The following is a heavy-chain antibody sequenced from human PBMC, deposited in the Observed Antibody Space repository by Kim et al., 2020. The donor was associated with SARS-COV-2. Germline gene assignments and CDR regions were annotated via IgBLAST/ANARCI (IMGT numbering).Heavy chain of an antibody. J-gene: IGHJ6*02. CDR2: IGGDEST. D-gene: IGHD3-10*01. Sequence: GGSLRLSCVGSGFIFRTNAMNWVRQTPGKGLEWVSGIGGDESTHYADSVKDRFTISRDNSRNTLHLQMSSLRVEDTAIYYCAKDLYDYSAMDVWGQGTTVTVSS. CDR1: GFIFRTNA. CDR3: AKDLYDYSAMDV. V-gene: IGHV3-23*01.